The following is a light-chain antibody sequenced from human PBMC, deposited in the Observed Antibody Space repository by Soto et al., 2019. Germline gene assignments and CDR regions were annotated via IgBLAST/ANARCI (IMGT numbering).Light chain of an antibody. V-gene: IGKV3-20*01. CDR1: XXVSSSY. Sequence: QSPGTLSLSPXXRATLSXXXXXXVSSSYLAWYQQKPGQAPRLLIYGASSRATGIPDRFSGSGSGTDFTLTISRLEPEDFAVYYCQQYGSSPFTFGPGTKVDIK. CDR3: QQYGSSPFT. CDR2: GAS. J-gene: IGKJ3*01.